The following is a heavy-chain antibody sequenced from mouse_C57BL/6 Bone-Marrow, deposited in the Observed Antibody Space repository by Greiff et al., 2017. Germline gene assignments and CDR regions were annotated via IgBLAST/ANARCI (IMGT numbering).Heavy chain of an antibody. J-gene: IGHJ3*01. CDR3: TRDDGYPWFAY. V-gene: IGHV14-4*01. CDR2: IDPENGDT. CDR1: GFNIKDDY. Sequence: EVQLQQSGAELVRPGASVKLSCTASGFNIKDDYMHWVKQRPERGLEWIGWIDPENGDTEYASKFQGKATITADTSSNTAYRQLSSLTSEDTAVYYCTRDDGYPWFAYWGQGTLVTVSA. D-gene: IGHD2-3*01.